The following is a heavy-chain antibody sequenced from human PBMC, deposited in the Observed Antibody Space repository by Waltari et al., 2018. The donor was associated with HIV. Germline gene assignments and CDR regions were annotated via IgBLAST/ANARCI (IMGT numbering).Heavy chain of an antibody. Sequence: QIQLVESGGEMKKTGASVKVSCKASGYSFRSYSISWVRQAPEQGLEWMGLISAYNDNTKYAEKFQGRVTMTTDTSTSTAYMELRNLRSDDTAMYYCARVESMLRVVHFDYWGQGTLVTVSS. CDR1: GYSFRSYS. V-gene: IGHV1-18*04. J-gene: IGHJ4*02. CDR2: ISAYNDNT. D-gene: IGHD3-16*01. CDR3: ARVESMLRVVHFDY.